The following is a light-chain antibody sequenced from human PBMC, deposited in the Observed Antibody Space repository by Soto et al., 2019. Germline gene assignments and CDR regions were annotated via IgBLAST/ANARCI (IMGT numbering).Light chain of an antibody. Sequence: VVLTQSPDTLSVSPGERATLSCRASRGIKSNLAWYQQRPGQAPRLLIYDAATRATGVPARFSGSGSGTEFTLTISSLQSEDFAVYYCQQYNNRPPITFGQGTRLDI. CDR1: RGIKSN. J-gene: IGKJ5*01. V-gene: IGKV3-15*01. CDR2: DAA. CDR3: QQYNNRPPIT.